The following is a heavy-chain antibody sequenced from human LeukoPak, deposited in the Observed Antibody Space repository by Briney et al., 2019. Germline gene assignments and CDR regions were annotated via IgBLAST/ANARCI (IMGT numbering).Heavy chain of an antibody. D-gene: IGHD6-6*01. CDR1: GFTFSSYD. CDR2: IGTAGDT. V-gene: IGHV3-13*01. Sequence: GGPLRLPSAASGFTFSSYDMHWFGQATGKGLDWVSAIGTAGDTYYPGSVKGRFTISRENAKNSLYLQMNSLRAGDTAVYYCARAKYSSSSGWYFDYWGQGTLVTVSS. J-gene: IGHJ4*02. CDR3: ARAKYSSSSGWYFDY.